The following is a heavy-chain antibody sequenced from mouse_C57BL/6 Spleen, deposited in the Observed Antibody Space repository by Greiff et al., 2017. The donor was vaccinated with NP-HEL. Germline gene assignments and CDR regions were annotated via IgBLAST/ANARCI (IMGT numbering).Heavy chain of an antibody. V-gene: IGHV1-7*01. CDR2: INPSSGYT. CDR1: GYTFTSYW. Sequence: VQLQQSGAELAKPGASVKLSCKASGYTFTSYWMHWVKQRPGQGLEWIGYINPSSGYTKYKQKFKDKATLTADKSSSTAYMQLSSLAYEDSAVYYCARYYYGSSGAMDYWGQGTSVTVSS. D-gene: IGHD1-1*01. CDR3: ARYYYGSSGAMDY. J-gene: IGHJ4*01.